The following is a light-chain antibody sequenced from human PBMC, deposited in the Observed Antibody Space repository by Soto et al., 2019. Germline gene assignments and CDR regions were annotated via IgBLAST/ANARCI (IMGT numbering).Light chain of an antibody. V-gene: IGLV2-14*03. CDR1: TSDVGGFDY. CDR2: DVS. CDR3: SSYTTTGTQV. J-gene: IGLJ1*01. Sequence: QSALTQPASVSGSPGQSITLSCTGTTSDVGGFDYVSWYQQHPGKAPKLMIFDVSNRLSGVSDRFSGSKSGNTASLTISGLQAEDEADYYCSSYTTTGTQVFGTGTKVTVL.